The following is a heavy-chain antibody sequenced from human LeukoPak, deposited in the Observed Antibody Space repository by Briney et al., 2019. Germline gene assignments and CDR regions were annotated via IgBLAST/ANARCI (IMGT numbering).Heavy chain of an antibody. D-gene: IGHD4-17*01. CDR3: GREFGDELGNCFDV. J-gene: IGHJ5*02. V-gene: IGHV3-48*03. CDR2: LDDSGGRI. Sequence: PGDPLRLFRAASGFTLSSFEINYLRPAPGKTLEWVAYLDDSGGRILYAASVKDRFTITRDNARNLLHLQMNDLRGEDTAVYYCGREFGDELGNCFDVWGQGTLVIVS. CDR1: GFTLSSFE.